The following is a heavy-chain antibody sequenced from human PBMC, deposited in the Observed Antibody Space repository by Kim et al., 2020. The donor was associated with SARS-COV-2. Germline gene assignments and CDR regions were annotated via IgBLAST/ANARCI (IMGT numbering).Heavy chain of an antibody. CDR2: INHSGST. Sequence: SETLSLTCAVYGGSFSGYYWSWIRQPPGKGLEWIGEINHSGSTNYNPSLKRRVTISVDTSKNQFSLKLSSVTAADTAVYSCARGGRGIVVVRTPYYFDHWGEGTVVAVSS. D-gene: IGHD3-22*01. CDR3: ARGGRGIVVVRTPYYFDH. CDR1: GGSFSGYY. J-gene: IGHJ4*02. V-gene: IGHV4-34*01.